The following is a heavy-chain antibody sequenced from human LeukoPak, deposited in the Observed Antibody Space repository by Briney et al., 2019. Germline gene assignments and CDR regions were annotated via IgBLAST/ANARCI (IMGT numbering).Heavy chain of an antibody. Sequence: SGGSLRLSCAASGFTVSSNYMSWVRQAPGKGLEWVSVIYSGGSTYYADSVKGRFTISRDNSKNTLYLQMNSLRAEDTAVYYCAREDYDSSGYYGNWGQGTLVTVSS. V-gene: IGHV3-66*01. CDR2: IYSGGST. CDR3: AREDYDSSGYYGN. J-gene: IGHJ4*02. D-gene: IGHD3-22*01. CDR1: GFTVSSNY.